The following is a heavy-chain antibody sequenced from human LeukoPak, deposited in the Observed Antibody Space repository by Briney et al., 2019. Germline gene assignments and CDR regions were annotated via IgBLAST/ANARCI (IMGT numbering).Heavy chain of an antibody. V-gene: IGHV3-7*01. CDR2: IKQDGTEK. Sequence: PGGSLRLSCAASGLNIYTYWMSWVRQPPGKGPEWVANIKQDGTEKYYVESVRGRFTISRDSAKNSLYLQMDSLRAEDTAVYYCATDAVLFEHLGQGTLVTVSS. J-gene: IGHJ4*02. CDR1: GLNIYTYW. D-gene: IGHD6-19*01. CDR3: ATDAVLFEH.